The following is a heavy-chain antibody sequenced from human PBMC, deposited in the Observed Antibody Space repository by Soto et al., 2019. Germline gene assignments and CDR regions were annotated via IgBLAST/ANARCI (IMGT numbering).Heavy chain of an antibody. Sequence: SETLSLTCAVYGGSLSGYYWSWIRQPPGKGLEWIGEINHSGSTNYNPSLKSRVTISVDTSKNQFSLKLSSVTAADTAVYYCARGGRVTIFGVVIDYGMGVWGQGTTVTVSS. V-gene: IGHV4-34*01. CDR1: GGSLSGYY. J-gene: IGHJ6*02. CDR2: INHSGST. CDR3: ARGGRVTIFGVVIDYGMGV. D-gene: IGHD3-3*01.